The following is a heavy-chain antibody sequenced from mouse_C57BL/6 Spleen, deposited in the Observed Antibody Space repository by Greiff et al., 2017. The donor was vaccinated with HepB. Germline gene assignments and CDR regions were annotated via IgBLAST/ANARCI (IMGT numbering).Heavy chain of an antibody. V-gene: IGHV5-6*01. CDR2: ISSGGSYT. J-gene: IGHJ4*01. Sequence: EVHLVESGGDLVKPGGSLKLSCAASGFTFSSYGMSWVRQTPDKRLEWVATISSGGSYTYYPDSVKGRFTISRDNAKNTLYLQMSSLKSEDTAMYYCARQIYDGYYDYYAMDYWGQGTSVTVSS. CDR1: GFTFSSYG. D-gene: IGHD2-3*01. CDR3: ARQIYDGYYDYYAMDY.